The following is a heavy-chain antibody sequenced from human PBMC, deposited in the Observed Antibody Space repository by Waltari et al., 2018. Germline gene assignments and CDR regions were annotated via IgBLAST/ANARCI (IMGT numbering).Heavy chain of an antibody. D-gene: IGHD2-21*01. V-gene: IGHV3-74*01. J-gene: IGHJ6*03. Sequence: EVQLVESGGDLVQPGGSLRLSCEVSGFTFSRDWMYWVRQAPGKGLVWVSSINRDGDSTRYADSVKGRVTVSRDNAKNTLSLQITNLRVEDTAIYYCARIAARYYVDVWGKGTTVIVSS. CDR1: GFTFSRDW. CDR2: INRDGDST. CDR3: ARIAARYYVDV.